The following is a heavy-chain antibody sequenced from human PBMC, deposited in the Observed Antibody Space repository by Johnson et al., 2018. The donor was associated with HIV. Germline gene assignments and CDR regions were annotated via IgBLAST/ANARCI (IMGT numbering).Heavy chain of an antibody. CDR1: GFTFTDHY. J-gene: IGHJ3*02. Sequence: VQLVESGGGLVQPVGSLRLSCAASGFTFTDHYMDWVRQAPGKGLEWVGRTRNKAHSYTTEYAASVKGRFTISRDDSKNSLYLKMNSLKSEDTAVYYCATSASNTWSLGALDIWGPGTMVTVSS. CDR2: TRNKAHSYTT. V-gene: IGHV3-72*01. D-gene: IGHD6-13*01. CDR3: ATSASNTWSLGALDI.